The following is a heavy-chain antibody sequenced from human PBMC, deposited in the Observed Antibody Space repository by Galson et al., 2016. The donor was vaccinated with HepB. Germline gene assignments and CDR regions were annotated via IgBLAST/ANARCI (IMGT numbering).Heavy chain of an antibody. CDR2: IYPGDSHT. V-gene: IGHV5-51*01. D-gene: IGHD1-26*01. CDR3: ARRSGPGATGPLDA. Sequence: QSGAEVTKPGESLKISCKGFGDSFTTHWLGWVRQMPGKGLEWLGVIYPGDSHTKYSPSFEGQVTFSADKSLSTVYLQWSSLEASDSAINYCARRSGPGATGPLDAWGQGTLVTVSS. J-gene: IGHJ5*02. CDR1: GDSFTTHW.